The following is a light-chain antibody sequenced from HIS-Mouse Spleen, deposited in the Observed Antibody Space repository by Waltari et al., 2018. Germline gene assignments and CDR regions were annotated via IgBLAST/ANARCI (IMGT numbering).Light chain of an antibody. Sequence: SYELTQPPSVSVSPGQTASITCPGDKLGDKYACWYQQKPGKSPVLVIHQDSKRPSGIPERFSGSNSGNTATLTISGTQAMDEADYYCQAWDSSYSVFGGGTKLTVL. V-gene: IGLV3-1*01. J-gene: IGLJ2*01. CDR2: QDS. CDR3: QAWDSSYSV. CDR1: KLGDKY.